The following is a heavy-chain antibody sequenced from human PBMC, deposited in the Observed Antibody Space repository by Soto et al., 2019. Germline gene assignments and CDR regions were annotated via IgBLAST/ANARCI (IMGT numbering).Heavy chain of an antibody. D-gene: IGHD4-17*01. CDR2: ISTSGIT. V-gene: IGHV4-4*07. CDR3: ARETYGLDF. J-gene: IGHJ4*02. Sequence: SETLSLTCIVSGGSISSYHWSWIRQPAGKGLEWIGRISTSGITNYNPSLKSRVTMSVDTSKNQFSLKLTSVTAADMAMYYCARETYGLDFWGQGTLVTVSS. CDR1: GGSISSYH.